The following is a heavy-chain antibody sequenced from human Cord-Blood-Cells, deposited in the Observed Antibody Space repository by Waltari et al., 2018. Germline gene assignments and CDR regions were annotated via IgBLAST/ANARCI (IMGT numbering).Heavy chain of an antibody. CDR3: ARQVLGISGIGVAFDI. CDR2: IYYSGGT. CDR1: GGSISSSSYY. V-gene: IGHV4-39*01. D-gene: IGHD7-27*01. J-gene: IGHJ3*02. Sequence: QLQLQESGPGLVKPSETLSLTCTVSGGSISSSSYYWGWIRQPPGKGLEWIGSIYYSGGTSDTPSPNSRGTISVDASKNHFSLSLSSVTAADTAVYDCARQVLGISGIGVAFDIWGQGTMVTVSS.